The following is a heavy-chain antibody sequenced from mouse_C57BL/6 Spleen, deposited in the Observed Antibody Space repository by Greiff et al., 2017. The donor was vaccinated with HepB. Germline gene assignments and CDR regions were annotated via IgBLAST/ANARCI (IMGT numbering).Heavy chain of an antibody. CDR1: GYAFSSYW. J-gene: IGHJ2*01. V-gene: IGHV1-80*01. Sequence: QVQLQQSGAELVKPGASVKISCKASGYAFSSYWMNWVKQRPGKGLEWIGQIYPGDGDTNYNGKFKGTATLTADKSSSTAYMQLSSLHSEDSAVYFCARSGMGRFDYWGQGTTLTVSS. D-gene: IGHD4-1*01. CDR2: IYPGDGDT. CDR3: ARSGMGRFDY.